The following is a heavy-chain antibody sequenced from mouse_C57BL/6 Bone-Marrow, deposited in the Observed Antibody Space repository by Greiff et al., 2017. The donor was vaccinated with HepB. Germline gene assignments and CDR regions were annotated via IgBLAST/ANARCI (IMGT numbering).Heavy chain of an antibody. J-gene: IGHJ4*01. CDR1: GFTFSDYY. CDR2: INYDGSST. D-gene: IGHD1-1*01. CDR3: ARGGFFTTVVGEYYAMDY. Sequence: EVKLVESEGGLVQPGSSMKLSCTASGFTFSDYYMAWVRQVPEKGLEWVANINYDGSSTYYLDSLKSRFIISRDNAKNILYLQMSSLKSEDTATYYCARGGFFTTVVGEYYAMDYWGQGTSVTVSS. V-gene: IGHV5-16*01.